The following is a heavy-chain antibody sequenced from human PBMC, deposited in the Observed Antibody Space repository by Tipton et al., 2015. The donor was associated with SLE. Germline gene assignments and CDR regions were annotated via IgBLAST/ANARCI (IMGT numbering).Heavy chain of an antibody. CDR1: GGSISSSSYY. CDR2: IYHSGST. Sequence: TLSLTCTVSGGSISSSSYYWGWIRQPPGKGLEWIGSIYHSGSTFYNPSLKSRVAISVDTSNNQFSLNLKSVTAADTAVFYCAVGYCSSTSCQREYFQHWGQGILVTVSS. D-gene: IGHD2-2*01. V-gene: IGHV4-39*07. J-gene: IGHJ1*01. CDR3: AVGYCSSTSCQREYFQH.